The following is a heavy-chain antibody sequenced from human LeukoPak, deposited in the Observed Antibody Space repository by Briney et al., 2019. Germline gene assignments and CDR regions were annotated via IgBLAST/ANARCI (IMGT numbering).Heavy chain of an antibody. V-gene: IGHV4-59*11. D-gene: IGHD1-26*01. J-gene: IGHJ4*02. CDR2: IYYSGST. CDR3: ARGGSYWVY. Sequence: PSETLSLTCTVSGGSISSHYWSWIRRLPGKGLEWMAYIYYSGSTYYNPSLKSRVSISVDTSKNQFSLKLSSVTAADSALYYCARGGSYWVYWGQGTLVTVSS. CDR1: GGSISSHY.